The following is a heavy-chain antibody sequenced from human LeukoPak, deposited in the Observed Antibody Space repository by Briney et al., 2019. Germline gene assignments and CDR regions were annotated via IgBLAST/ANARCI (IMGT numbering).Heavy chain of an antibody. V-gene: IGHV4-39*07. CDR3: ARDSSSSFDY. CDR2: VYYTGAS. Sequence: SETLSLTCTVSGGSISSSSYYWGWIRQPPGKGLEWIGSVYYTGASYYNPSLKSRVTISIDTSKKHFSLKLTSVTAADTAVYYCARDSSSSFDYWGQGTLVTVSS. J-gene: IGHJ4*02. CDR1: GGSISSSSYY. D-gene: IGHD6-6*01.